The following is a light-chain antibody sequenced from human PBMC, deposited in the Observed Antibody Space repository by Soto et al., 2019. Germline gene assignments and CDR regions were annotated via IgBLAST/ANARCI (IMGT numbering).Light chain of an antibody. J-gene: IGKJ3*01. CDR2: AAS. V-gene: IGKV1-39*01. CDR1: QSISNY. CDR3: QQSYSTLFT. Sequence: DIQMTQSPSSLSASVGDRVTITCRASQSISNYLNWYQQKPGKAPKLLIYAASTLQSGVSSRFSGSGSGTYFTLTISSLQVADFATYYCQQSYSTLFTFGPGTKVDVK.